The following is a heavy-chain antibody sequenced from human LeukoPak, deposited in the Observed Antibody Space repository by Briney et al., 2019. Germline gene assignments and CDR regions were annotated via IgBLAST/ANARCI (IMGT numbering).Heavy chain of an antibody. V-gene: IGHV4-59*01. J-gene: IGHJ4*02. Sequence: SETLSLTCTVSGGSISSYYWSWLRLPPGKGLEWIAYIYFTGRTQYNPSLKRRVTISEDTSKNQFSRRLSSVTPADTAVYYCARGGYDSDFDYWGQGTLVTVSS. D-gene: IGHD3-3*01. CDR2: IYFTGRT. CDR3: ARGGYDSDFDY. CDR1: GGSISSYY.